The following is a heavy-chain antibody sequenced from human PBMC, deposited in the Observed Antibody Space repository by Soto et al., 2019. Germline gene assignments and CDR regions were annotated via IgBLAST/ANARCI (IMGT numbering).Heavy chain of an antibody. V-gene: IGHV1-2*02. CDR2: INPNSGGT. CDR3: ARDRYDSTVPTDY. Sequence: GASVKVSCKASGYTFTGYYMHWVRQAPGQGLEWMGWINPNSGGTNYAQKFQGRVTMTRDTSISTAYMELSRLRSDDTAVYYCARDRYDSTVPTDYWGQGTLVTVSS. J-gene: IGHJ4*02. CDR1: GYTFTGYY. D-gene: IGHD3-22*01.